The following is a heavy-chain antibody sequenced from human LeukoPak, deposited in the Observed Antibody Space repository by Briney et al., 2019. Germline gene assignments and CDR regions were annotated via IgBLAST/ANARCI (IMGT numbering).Heavy chain of an antibody. Sequence: GGSLRLSCAASGFTFSSYAMHWVRQAPGKGLEWVAVISYDGSNKYYADSVKGRFTISRDNSKNTLYLQMNSLRAEDTAVYYCAAPQRRYSSGWYDYWGQGTLVTVSS. J-gene: IGHJ4*02. CDR1: GFTFSSYA. CDR3: AAPQRRYSSGWYDY. V-gene: IGHV3-30-3*01. CDR2: ISYDGSNK. D-gene: IGHD6-19*01.